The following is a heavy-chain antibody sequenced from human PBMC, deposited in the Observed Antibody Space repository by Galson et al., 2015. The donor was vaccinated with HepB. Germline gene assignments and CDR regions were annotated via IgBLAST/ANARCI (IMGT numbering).Heavy chain of an antibody. CDR2: INSDGSST. Sequence: LRLSCAASGFTFRSYWMHWVRQAPGKGLVWVSRINSDGSSTSYADSVKGRFTISRDNAKNTLYLQMNSLRAEDTAVYYCARDWGDYGGLYFDYWGQGTLVTVSS. J-gene: IGHJ4*02. CDR3: ARDWGDYGGLYFDY. V-gene: IGHV3-74*01. CDR1: GFTFRSYW. D-gene: IGHD4-17*01.